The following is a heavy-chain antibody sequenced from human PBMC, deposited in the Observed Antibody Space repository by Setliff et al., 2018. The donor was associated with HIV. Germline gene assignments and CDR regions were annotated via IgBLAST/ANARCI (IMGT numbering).Heavy chain of an antibody. CDR1: GVSISSDKY. D-gene: IGHD6-13*01. CDR3: ARGDSTWPTQLMDV. V-gene: IGHV4-4*02. CDR2: IYRTGSI. J-gene: IGHJ6*03. Sequence: SETLSLTCAVSGVSISSDKYWSWVRQPPGKGLEWIGEIYRTGSINYNPSLRSRVTLSVDKSKNQFSLKLRSVTAADTAVYYCARGDSTWPTQLMDVWGKGATVTVSS.